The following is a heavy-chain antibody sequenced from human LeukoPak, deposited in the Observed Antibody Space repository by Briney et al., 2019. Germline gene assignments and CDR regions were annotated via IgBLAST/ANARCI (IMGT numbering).Heavy chain of an antibody. J-gene: IGHJ4*02. V-gene: IGHV3-23*01. D-gene: IGHD3-22*01. CDR3: TKDRGRYYDSSGYYWGYYFDS. Sequence: GGSLRLPCAASGFIFSTYAVNWVRQAPGKGLEWVSTISGGGGSTYYADSVKGRFTISRDNSKNTLYLQMSSLRAEDTAVYYCTKDRGRYYDSSGYYWGYYFDSWGQGILVTVST. CDR1: GFIFSTYA. CDR2: ISGGGGST.